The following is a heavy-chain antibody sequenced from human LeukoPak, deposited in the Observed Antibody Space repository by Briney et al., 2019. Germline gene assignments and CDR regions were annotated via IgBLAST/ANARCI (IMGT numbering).Heavy chain of an antibody. D-gene: IGHD3-9*01. CDR1: GYTFTGYY. CDR3: ARDVLRYFDWPQ. J-gene: IGHJ4*02. CDR2: INPYSGDT. Sequence: ASVRVSCKASGYTFTGYYMHWVRQAPGQGLEWMGWINPYSGDTNYAQKFQGRVTMTRDTSISTADMDLSSLRSDDTAVYYCARDVLRYFDWPQWGQGTLVTVSS. V-gene: IGHV1-2*02.